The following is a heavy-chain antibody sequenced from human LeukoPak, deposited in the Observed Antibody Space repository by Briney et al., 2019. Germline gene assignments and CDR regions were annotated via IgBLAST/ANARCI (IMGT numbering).Heavy chain of an antibody. J-gene: IGHJ6*03. V-gene: IGHV4-34*01. CDR3: ARRTAPGTSQDYYYYYMDV. Sequence: SETLSLTCAVYGGSFSGYYWSWIRQPPGKGLEWIGEINHSGSTNYNPFLKSRVTISVDTSKNQFSLKLSSVTAADTAVYYCARRTAPGTSQDYYYYYMDVWGKGTTVTVSS. CDR2: INHSGST. D-gene: IGHD2-2*01. CDR1: GGSFSGYY.